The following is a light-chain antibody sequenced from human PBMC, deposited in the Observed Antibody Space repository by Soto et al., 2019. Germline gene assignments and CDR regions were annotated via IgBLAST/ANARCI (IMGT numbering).Light chain of an antibody. V-gene: IGKV1-5*03. Sequence: DIQMTQSPSTLSASVGDRVTITCRASQSISSWLAWYQQKPGKAPKLLIYTASSLESGVPSRFSGSGSGTEFTLTISSLQPDDFATYYCQQYNSDSITFGQGTRLEIK. J-gene: IGKJ5*01. CDR2: TAS. CDR1: QSISSW. CDR3: QQYNSDSIT.